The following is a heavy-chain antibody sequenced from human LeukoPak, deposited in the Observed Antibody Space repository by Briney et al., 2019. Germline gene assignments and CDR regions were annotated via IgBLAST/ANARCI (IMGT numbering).Heavy chain of an antibody. Sequence: GGSLRLSCAASGFSFSDYTMNWVRQAPGKGLEWVSSISSTSTYIYYADSVKGRFTISRDNAKNSLYLQMNSLRAEDTAVYYCVSLYGGNLDTDYWGQGTLVTVSS. D-gene: IGHD4-23*01. CDR2: ISSTSTYI. CDR3: VSLYGGNLDTDY. CDR1: GFSFSDYT. J-gene: IGHJ4*02. V-gene: IGHV3-21*01.